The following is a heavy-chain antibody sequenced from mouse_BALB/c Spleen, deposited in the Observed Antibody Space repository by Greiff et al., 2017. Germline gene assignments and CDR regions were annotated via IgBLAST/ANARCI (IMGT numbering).Heavy chain of an antibody. J-gene: IGHJ4*01. CDR2: ISSGSSTI. CDR3: ARGYYRYDGDAMDY. Sequence: EVKLVESGGGLVQPGGSRKLSCAASGFTFSSFGMHWVRQAPEKGLEWVAYISSGSSTIYYADTVKGRFTISRDNPKNTLFLQMTSLRSEDTAMYYCARGYYRYDGDAMDYWGQGTSVTVSS. CDR1: GFTFSSFG. V-gene: IGHV5-17*02. D-gene: IGHD2-14*01.